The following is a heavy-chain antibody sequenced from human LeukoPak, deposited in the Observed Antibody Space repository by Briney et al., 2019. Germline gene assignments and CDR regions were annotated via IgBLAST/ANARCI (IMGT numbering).Heavy chain of an antibody. Sequence: ASVKVSCKASGGTFSSYAISWVRQAPGQGLEWMGGIIPIFGTANYAQKFQGRVTITADESTSTAYMELSSLRSEDTAVYYCARGGPRIAAAGRYFDYWGQGTLVTVSS. D-gene: IGHD6-13*01. CDR2: IIPIFGTA. V-gene: IGHV1-69*13. J-gene: IGHJ4*02. CDR3: ARGGPRIAAAGRYFDY. CDR1: GGTFSSYA.